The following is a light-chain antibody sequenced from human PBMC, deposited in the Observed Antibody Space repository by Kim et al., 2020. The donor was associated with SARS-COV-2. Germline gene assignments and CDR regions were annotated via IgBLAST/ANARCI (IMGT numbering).Light chain of an antibody. CDR3: SSYAGSNTVV. CDR1: NSDVGGYNY. Sequence: GQSITISCTGTNSDVGGYNYVSWFRQYPGKAPKLIIYEVTKRPSGVPDRLSGSKSGNTASLTVSGLQAEDEADYFCSSYAGSNTVVFGGGTQLTVL. V-gene: IGLV2-8*01. J-gene: IGLJ2*01. CDR2: EVT.